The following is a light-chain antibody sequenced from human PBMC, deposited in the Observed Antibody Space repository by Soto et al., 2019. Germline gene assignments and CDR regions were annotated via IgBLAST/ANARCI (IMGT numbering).Light chain of an antibody. V-gene: IGKV3-11*01. J-gene: IGKJ1*01. CDR1: QSVFDY. CDR3: HQRQSWPRT. Sequence: EIVLTQSPATLSLSPGQRATLSCKASQSVFDYIAWYQQKPGQAPRLLIYEASIRATGVPARFSGSGSGTDFTLTISDVLPEDFAVYYCHQRQSWPRTFGQGTKVDI. CDR2: EAS.